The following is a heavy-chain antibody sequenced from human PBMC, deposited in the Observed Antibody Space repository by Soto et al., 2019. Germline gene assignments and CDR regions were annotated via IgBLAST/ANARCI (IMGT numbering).Heavy chain of an antibody. Sequence: GGSLRLSCAASGFTFSSYGMHWVRQAPGKGLEWVAVIWYDGSNKYYADSVKGRFTISRDNSKNTLYLQMNSLRAEDTAVYYCARGDVRFLGDLSDYYYYGMDVWGQGTTVTVSS. CDR3: ARGDVRFLGDLSDYYYYGMDV. CDR2: IWYDGSNK. V-gene: IGHV3-33*01. CDR1: GFTFSSYG. J-gene: IGHJ6*02. D-gene: IGHD3-16*02.